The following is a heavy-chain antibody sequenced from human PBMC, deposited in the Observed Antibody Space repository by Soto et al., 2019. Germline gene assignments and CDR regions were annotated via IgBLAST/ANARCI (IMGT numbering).Heavy chain of an antibody. CDR2: ISVSGDRT. Sequence: GSLRLSCAASGFTFTSYAMCWVRQAPGKGLEWVSSISVSGDRTFYADSVKGRFTISRDNSRNKLHLQMNSLRAEDTAVYYCEKDGDSISRNKPLDSWGQGTLVTDSS. D-gene: IGHD3-22*01. J-gene: IGHJ4*02. V-gene: IGHV3-23*01. CDR3: EKDGDSISRNKPLDS. CDR1: GFTFTSYA.